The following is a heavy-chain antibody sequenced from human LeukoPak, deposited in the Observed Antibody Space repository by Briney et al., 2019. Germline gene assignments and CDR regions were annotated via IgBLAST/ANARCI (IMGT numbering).Heavy chain of an antibody. CDR2: TYYRGST. V-gene: IGHV4-39*01. CDR3: ATVGSTNCYTCRWFAP. D-gene: IGHD2-2*02. CDR1: GGSISTTNYY. Sequence: SETLSLTCTVSGGSISTTNYYWGWIRQPPGKGLEWIGSTYYRGSTYYNPYLKSRVSISVGTSKNQFSLRLTSVTDADTALYYCATVGSTNCYTCRWFAPLGQGTLVTVSS. J-gene: IGHJ5*02.